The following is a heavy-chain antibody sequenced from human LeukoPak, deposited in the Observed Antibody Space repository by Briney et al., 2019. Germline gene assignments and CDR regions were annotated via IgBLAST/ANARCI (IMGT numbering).Heavy chain of an antibody. CDR1: GGSISSYY. D-gene: IGHD6-19*01. V-gene: IGHV4-59*08. J-gene: IGHJ2*01. Sequence: SETLSLTCTVSGGSISSYYWSWIRQPPGKGLEWIGYIYYTGSTNYDPSLKSRVTISVDTSKNEFSLKLSSVIAADTAMYYCARHWMAVAPYWYLDLWGHGTLVTVSS. CDR3: ARHWMAVAPYWYLDL. CDR2: IYYTGST.